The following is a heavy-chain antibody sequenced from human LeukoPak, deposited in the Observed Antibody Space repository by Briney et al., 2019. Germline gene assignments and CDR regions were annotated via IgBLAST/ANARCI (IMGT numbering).Heavy chain of an antibody. Sequence: GRSLRLSCAASGFTFSSYWVTWVRQAPGKGLEWVANIKQDGSETYYVDSVKGRFTISRDNAKDSVFLQMNSLRAEDTAVYYCARGDRVGVTTGHFDYWGQGTLVTVSS. V-gene: IGHV3-7*03. J-gene: IGHJ4*02. CDR3: ARGDRVGVTTGHFDY. CDR1: GFTFSSYW. CDR2: IKQDGSET. D-gene: IGHD1-26*01.